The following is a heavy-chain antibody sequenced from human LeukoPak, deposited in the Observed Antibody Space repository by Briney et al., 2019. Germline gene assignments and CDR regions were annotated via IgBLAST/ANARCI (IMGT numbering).Heavy chain of an antibody. V-gene: IGHV3-23*01. J-gene: IGHJ4*02. Sequence: GGSLRLSCAASGFTFSSFALSWVRQAPGKGLEWVSSISGSGGSTSYADSVKGRFTISRDISTNTLYLQMNSLRAEDTAVYYCARAMDYWGQGTLVTVSS. CDR3: ARAMDY. CDR1: GFTFSSFA. CDR2: ISGSGGST.